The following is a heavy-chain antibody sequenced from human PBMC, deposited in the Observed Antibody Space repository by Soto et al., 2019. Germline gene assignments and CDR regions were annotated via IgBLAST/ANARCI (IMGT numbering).Heavy chain of an antibody. CDR3: AKTGYFDSGTRAFDF. CDR2: ITSSGSAT. D-gene: IGHD3-10*01. J-gene: IGHJ3*01. CDR1: GFTLTDYA. Sequence: PGGSLRLSCAASGFTLTDYAMSWVRQAPGKGLEWVSGITSSGSATYYADSVRGRFTISRDTCKNTLYLQMDSLRAEDTAVYHCAKTGYFDSGTRAFDFWGQGTMVTVSS. V-gene: IGHV3-23*01.